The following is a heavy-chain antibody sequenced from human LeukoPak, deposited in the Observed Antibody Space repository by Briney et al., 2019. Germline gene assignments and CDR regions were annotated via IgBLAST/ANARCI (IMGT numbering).Heavy chain of an antibody. D-gene: IGHD3-10*01. Sequence: GGSLRLSCVVSGFTSSSYTFNWVRQGPGKGLEWVAYISTTSNIIYYADSVKGRFTISRDNAKNSLYLHMNSLRPEDTAVYYCARGPLVGDERLEYWGRGTLVTASS. CDR2: ISTTSNII. V-gene: IGHV3-48*01. J-gene: IGHJ4*02. CDR1: GFTSSSYT. CDR3: ARGPLVGDERLEY.